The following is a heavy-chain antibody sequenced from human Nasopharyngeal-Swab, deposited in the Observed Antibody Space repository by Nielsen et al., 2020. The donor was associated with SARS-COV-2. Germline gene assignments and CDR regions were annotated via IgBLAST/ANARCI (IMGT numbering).Heavy chain of an antibody. Sequence: SETLSLTCTVSGGSISSSSYYWGWIRQPPGKGLEWIGGIYYSGSTYYTPSLKSRVTISVDTSKNQFSLKLSSVTAADTAVYYCARRGYGSGSSKYYFDYWGQGTLVTVSS. V-gene: IGHV4-39*01. J-gene: IGHJ4*02. D-gene: IGHD3-10*01. CDR1: GGSISSSSYY. CDR3: ARRGYGSGSSKYYFDY. CDR2: IYYSGST.